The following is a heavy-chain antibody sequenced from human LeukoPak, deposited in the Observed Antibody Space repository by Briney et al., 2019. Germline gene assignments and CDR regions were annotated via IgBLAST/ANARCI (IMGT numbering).Heavy chain of an antibody. D-gene: IGHD3-22*01. Sequence: PSETLSLTCTVSGGSISSYYWSWIRQPPGKGLEWIGYIYYSGSTNYNPSLKSRVTISVDTSKNQFSLKLSSVTAADTAVYYRARGHYYDIFDYWGQGTLVTVSS. CDR3: ARGHYYDIFDY. V-gene: IGHV4-59*01. CDR1: GGSISSYY. J-gene: IGHJ4*02. CDR2: IYYSGST.